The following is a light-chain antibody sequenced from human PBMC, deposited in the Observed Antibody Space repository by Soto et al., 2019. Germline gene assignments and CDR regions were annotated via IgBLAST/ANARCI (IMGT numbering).Light chain of an antibody. V-gene: IGKV3-15*01. CDR3: QQYGSSPQT. CDR2: GAS. CDR1: QSVSSN. Sequence: EIVTTQSPATLSVSPGERATLSCRASQSVSSNLAWYQQKPGQAPRLLIYGASTRATGIPARFSGSGSGTEFTLTISRLEPEDFAVYYCQQYGSSPQTFGQGTKVDIK. J-gene: IGKJ1*01.